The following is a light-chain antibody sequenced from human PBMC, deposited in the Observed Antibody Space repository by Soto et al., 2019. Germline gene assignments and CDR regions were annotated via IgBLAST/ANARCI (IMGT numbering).Light chain of an antibody. J-gene: IGKJ4*01. CDR2: DAS. Sequence: EVGLTQYKCTLSLSAGERSTLSCVASQSLSSSQLAWYQQKPGQAPRLLIHDASSRATGISDRFTGSGSGTDFTLTISRLEPEDFAAYHCQQYGSSPLTFGGGTMV. CDR1: QSLSSSQ. V-gene: IGKV3-20*01. CDR3: QQYGSSPLT.